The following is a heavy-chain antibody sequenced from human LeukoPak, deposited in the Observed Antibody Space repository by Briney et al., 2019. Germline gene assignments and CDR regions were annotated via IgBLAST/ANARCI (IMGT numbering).Heavy chain of an antibody. Sequence: GGSLRLSWAAPGFTFSNYAMQWVRQAPGKGLAWVAVLSYDGSVEHYADSVKGRFTISRDNSKNTMYLQMSSLRAEDTAVYHCVKMLDAGHAHAVLDHWGQGTLVTVSS. J-gene: IGHJ4*02. D-gene: IGHD6-13*01. CDR2: LSYDGSVE. CDR1: GFTFSNYA. CDR3: VKMLDAGHAHAVLDH. V-gene: IGHV3-30*18.